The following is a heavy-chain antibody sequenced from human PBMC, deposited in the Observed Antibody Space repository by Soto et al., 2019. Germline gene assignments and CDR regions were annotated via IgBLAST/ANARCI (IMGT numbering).Heavy chain of an antibody. J-gene: IGHJ5*02. CDR2: INHSGST. V-gene: IGHV4-34*01. Sequence: SETLSLTCAVYGGSFSGYYWSWIRQPPGKGLEWIGEINHSGSTNSNPSLKSRVTISVDTSKNQFYLKLSYVTAADTAVYDCARGARITMIVVRGWFDPWGQGTLVTVSS. CDR3: ARGARITMIVVRGWFDP. CDR1: GGSFSGYY. D-gene: IGHD3-22*01.